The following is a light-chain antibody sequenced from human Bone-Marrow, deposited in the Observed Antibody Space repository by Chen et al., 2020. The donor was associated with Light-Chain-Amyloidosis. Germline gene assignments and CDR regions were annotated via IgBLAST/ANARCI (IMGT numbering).Light chain of an antibody. CDR3: QQYYSAPLT. V-gene: IGKV4-1*01. Sequence: DIVMTQFPDSRAVSLGESATIACKSSQSLLSSSNNKNYLSWYQHKPGQPPKLLISWASTRESGVPDRFSGSGSGTDFTLTISSLQTEDVAVYFCQQYYSAPLTFGGGTKVEIK. CDR1: QSLLSSSNNKNY. J-gene: IGKJ4*01. CDR2: WAS.